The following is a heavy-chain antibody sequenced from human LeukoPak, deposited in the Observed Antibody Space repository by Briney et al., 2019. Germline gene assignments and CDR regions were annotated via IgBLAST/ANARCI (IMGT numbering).Heavy chain of an antibody. J-gene: IGHJ4*02. CDR2: IYYSGST. D-gene: IGHD3-3*01. Sequence: SETLSLTCAVSGGSISSGDYYWSWIRQPPGKGLEWIGYIYYSGSTYYNPSLKSRVTISVDTSKNQFSLKLSSVTAADTAVYYCARGNYDFWSGRSDYWGQGTLVTVSS. CDR3: ARGNYDFWSGRSDY. V-gene: IGHV4-30-4*08. CDR1: GGSISSGDYY.